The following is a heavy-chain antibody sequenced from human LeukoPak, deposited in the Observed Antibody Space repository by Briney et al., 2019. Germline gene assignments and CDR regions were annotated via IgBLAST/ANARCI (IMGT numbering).Heavy chain of an antibody. CDR3: AKSLGWDPLPYYFDY. V-gene: IGHV3-30*02. J-gene: IGHJ4*02. Sequence: GGSLRLSCAASGFTFSSYGMHWVRQAPGKGLEWVAFIRYDGSNKYYADSVKGRFTISRDNSKNTLYLQMNSLRAEDTAVYYCAKSLGWDPLPYYFDYWGQGTLVTVSS. D-gene: IGHD4-23*01. CDR1: GFTFSSYG. CDR2: IRYDGSNK.